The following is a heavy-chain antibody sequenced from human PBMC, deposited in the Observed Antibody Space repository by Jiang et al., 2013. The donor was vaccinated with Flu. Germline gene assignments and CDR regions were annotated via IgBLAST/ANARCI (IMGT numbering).Heavy chain of an antibody. V-gene: IGHV4-31*01. D-gene: IGHD3-3*01. CDR3: ARGSGHRYAFDI. Sequence: GSGLVKPSQTLSLTCTVSGGSISSGGYYWSWIRQHPGKGLEWIGYIYYSGSTYYNPSLKSLVTISVDTSKNQFSLKLSSVTAADTAVYYCARGSGHRYAFDIWGQGTMVTVSS. J-gene: IGHJ3*02. CDR1: GGSISSGGYY. CDR2: IYYSGST.